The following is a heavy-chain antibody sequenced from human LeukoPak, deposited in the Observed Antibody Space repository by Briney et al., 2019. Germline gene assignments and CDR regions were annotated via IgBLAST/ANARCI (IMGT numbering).Heavy chain of an antibody. Sequence: GASVKVSCKASGYTFTSYGISWVRQAPGQGLEWMGWISAYNGNTNYAQKLQGRVTMTTDTSTSTAYMELRSLRSDDTAVYYCARVRPLFGVVTPAFDYWGEGTLVTVSS. V-gene: IGHV1-18*01. CDR1: GYTFTSYG. CDR2: ISAYNGNT. CDR3: ARVRPLFGVVTPAFDY. D-gene: IGHD3-3*01. J-gene: IGHJ4*02.